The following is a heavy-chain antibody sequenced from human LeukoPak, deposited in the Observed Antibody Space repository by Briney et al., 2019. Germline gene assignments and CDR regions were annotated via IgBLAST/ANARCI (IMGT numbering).Heavy chain of an antibody. CDR2: IRPNSGGT. J-gene: IGHJ4*02. Sequence: ASVKVSCTASGYTFVAYYMYWVRQAPGQGLEWMGWIRPNSGGTNYTQKFQGRVTMTRDTSISTAYMELSRLRSDDTAVYYCARTRVATRDYFDYWGQGTLVTVSS. CDR3: ARTRVATRDYFDY. V-gene: IGHV1-2*02. CDR1: GYTFVAYY. D-gene: IGHD5-12*01.